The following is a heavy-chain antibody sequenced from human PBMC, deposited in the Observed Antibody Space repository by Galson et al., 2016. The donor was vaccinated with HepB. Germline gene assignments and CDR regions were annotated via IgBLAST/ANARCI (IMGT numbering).Heavy chain of an antibody. CDR3: ARAPSYSSGPYPYFDY. CDR1: GFTFDGYA. CDR2: ISWNSDRV. Sequence: SLRLSCAASGFTFDGYAMHWVRQAPGKGLEWVSSISWNSDRVGYGDSVKGRFTISRDNAENSLYLQMNSLTTDDTALYYCARAPSYSSGPYPYFDYWGRGTLVTVSS. V-gene: IGHV3-9*01. J-gene: IGHJ4*02. D-gene: IGHD6-19*01.